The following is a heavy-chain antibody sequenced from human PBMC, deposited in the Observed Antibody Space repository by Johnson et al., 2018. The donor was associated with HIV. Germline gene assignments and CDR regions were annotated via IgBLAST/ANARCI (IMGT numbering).Heavy chain of an antibody. CDR2: IGTAGDT. CDR3: ARELEGDYAFDI. Sequence: VQLVEYGGGLVQPGGSLRLSCAASGFTFSSYDMHWVRQATGKGLEWVSAIGTAGDTYYPGSVKGRFTISRENAKNSLYHQMNSLRAGDTAVYYCARELEGDYAFDIWGQGTMVTVSS. D-gene: IGHD3-10*01. V-gene: IGHV3-13*01. J-gene: IGHJ3*02. CDR1: GFTFSSYD.